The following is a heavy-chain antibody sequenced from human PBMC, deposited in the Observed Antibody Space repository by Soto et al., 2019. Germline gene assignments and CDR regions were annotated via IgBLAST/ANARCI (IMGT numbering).Heavy chain of an antibody. CDR3: ARDLADWAGWPGGWFDP. J-gene: IGHJ5*02. V-gene: IGHV4-61*01. CDR1: GGSVSSGSYY. D-gene: IGHD2-21*01. Sequence: QVQLQESGPGLVKPSETLSLTCTVSGGSVSSGSYYWSWIRQPPGKGLEWIGYIYYSGSTNYNPSLKSRVTVSVDTSKNQFSRKLSSVTAADKAVYYCARDLADWAGWPGGWFDPWGQGTLVTVAS. CDR2: IYYSGST.